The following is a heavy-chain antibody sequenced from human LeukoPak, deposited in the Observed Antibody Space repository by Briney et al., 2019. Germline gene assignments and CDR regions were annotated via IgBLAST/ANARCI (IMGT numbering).Heavy chain of an antibody. D-gene: IGHD2-2*02. CDR1: GYSFTSYW. V-gene: IGHV5-51*01. J-gene: IGHJ3*02. Sequence: GESLKISCKGSGYSFTSYWIGWVRQMPGKGLEWMGIIHPGDSDTRYSPSFQGQVTISADKSISTAYLQWSSLKASDTAMYYCARGVGPIVVVPAAIQHAFDIWGQGTMVTVSS. CDR3: ARGVGPIVVVPAAIQHAFDI. CDR2: IHPGDSDT.